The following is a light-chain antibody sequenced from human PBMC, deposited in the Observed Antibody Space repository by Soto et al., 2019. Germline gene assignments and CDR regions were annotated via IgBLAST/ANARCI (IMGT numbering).Light chain of an antibody. V-gene: IGLV2-14*01. CDR2: DVI. CDR1: SSDVGGFNY. Sequence: QPALTQPASVSGSPGQSITISCTGTSSDVGGFNYVSWFRQHPGKAPKLLIYDVINRPSGVSHRFSGSKSGNTASLTISGLQAEDEADYYCTSYTSSSTYVFGTGTKVTVL. CDR3: TSYTSSSTYV. J-gene: IGLJ1*01.